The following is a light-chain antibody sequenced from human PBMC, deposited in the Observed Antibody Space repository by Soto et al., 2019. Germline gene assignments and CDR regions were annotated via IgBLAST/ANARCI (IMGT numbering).Light chain of an antibody. CDR1: QSVLYSSNNKNF. CDR3: QQYYSTPLN. Sequence: DIVMTQSPDSLAVSLGERATINCKSSQSVLYSSNNKNFLAWYQQKPGQPPKLLIYWASTRESGVPDRFSGSGSGTDFTLTIRSLQAEDVAVYYCQQYYSTPLNVGGGTKVDSK. CDR2: WAS. V-gene: IGKV4-1*01. J-gene: IGKJ4*01.